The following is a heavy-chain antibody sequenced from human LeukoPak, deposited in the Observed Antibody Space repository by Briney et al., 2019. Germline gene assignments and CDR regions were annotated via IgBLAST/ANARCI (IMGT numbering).Heavy chain of an antibody. D-gene: IGHD3-22*01. CDR1: CGSIISSSYY. CDR2: IYYSGST. Sequence: SETLSLTCTVSCGSIISSSYYWGWIRQPPGKGLEWIGSIYYSGSTYYNPSLKSRVTISVDTSKNQFSLKLSSVTAADTAVYYCARHRMYYYDSSGRGVADAFDIWGQGTMVTVSS. J-gene: IGHJ3*02. V-gene: IGHV4-39*01. CDR3: ARHRMYYYDSSGRGVADAFDI.